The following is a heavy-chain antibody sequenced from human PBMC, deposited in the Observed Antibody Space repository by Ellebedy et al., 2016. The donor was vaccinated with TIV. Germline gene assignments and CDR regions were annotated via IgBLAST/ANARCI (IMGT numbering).Heavy chain of an antibody. Sequence: MPGGSLRLSCSVSGSSVSSYYWSWIRQSPGKGLAWIGNVFYSGSATYNPSLKGRVTMSFHKSRSEFSLNVTSVTAADTAVYYCARHVCRYSILGLVLCSRASGDVFDVWGQGTMVTVSA. CDR2: VFYSGSA. V-gene: IGHV4-59*08. CDR3: ARHVCRYSILGLVLCSRASGDVFDV. D-gene: IGHD3/OR15-3a*01. CDR1: GSSVSSYY. J-gene: IGHJ3*01.